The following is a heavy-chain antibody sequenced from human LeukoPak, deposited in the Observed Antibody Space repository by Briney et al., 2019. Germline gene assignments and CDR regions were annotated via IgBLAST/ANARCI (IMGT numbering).Heavy chain of an antibody. CDR1: GGSFSGYS. Sequence: SETLSLTCAVYGGSFSGYSWSWIRQPPGKGLEWIGEINHSGSTNYNPPLKSRVTISVDTSKNQFSLKLSSVTAADTAVYYCARGTSGSYRRYYYYYYMDVWGKGTTVTVSS. D-gene: IGHD1-26*01. CDR3: ARGTSGSYRRYYYYYYMDV. CDR2: INHSGST. J-gene: IGHJ6*03. V-gene: IGHV4-34*01.